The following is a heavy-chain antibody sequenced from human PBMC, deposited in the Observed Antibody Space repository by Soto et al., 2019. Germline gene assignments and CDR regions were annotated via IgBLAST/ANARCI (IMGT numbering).Heavy chain of an antibody. CDR2: ISGSGGST. CDR1: GFTFSSYA. V-gene: IGHV3-23*01. Sequence: GGSLRLSCAASGFTFSSYAMSWVRQASGKGLEWVSAISGSGGSTYYADSVKGRFTISRDNSKNTLYLQMNSLRAEDTAVYYVAKTFRWIAAAGSGNWFDPWGQGTLVTVSS. CDR3: AKTFRWIAAAGSGNWFDP. J-gene: IGHJ5*02. D-gene: IGHD6-13*01.